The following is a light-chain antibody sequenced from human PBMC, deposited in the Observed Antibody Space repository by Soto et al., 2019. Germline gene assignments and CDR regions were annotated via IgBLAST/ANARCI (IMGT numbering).Light chain of an antibody. Sequence: QSVLTQPASVSGSPGQSITISCTGTSSDVGNYKYVSWYRHHPGKAPKLMSYEVSNRPSGVSNRFSGSKSGNTASLTISGRQAEDETDYYCFSYPSSGTYVFGTGTKVTVL. CDR3: FSYPSSGTYV. CDR2: EVS. J-gene: IGLJ1*01. CDR1: SSDVGNYKY. V-gene: IGLV2-14*01.